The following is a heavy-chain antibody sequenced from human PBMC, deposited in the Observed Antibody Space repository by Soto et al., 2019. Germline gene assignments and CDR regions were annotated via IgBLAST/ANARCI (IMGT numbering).Heavy chain of an antibody. V-gene: IGHV3-21*01. CDR3: ARGLSASATGGYAI. J-gene: IGHJ3*02. D-gene: IGHD3-22*01. Sequence: RRLSCAASGFSFGDYTMNWVRQAPGKGLEWLSSISSTSVYIDHADSLKGPFTISRDNAKNSLSLQMNSLRAEDTAVYYCARGLSASATGGYAIWGQGTMVAV. CDR2: ISSTSVYI. CDR1: GFSFGDYT.